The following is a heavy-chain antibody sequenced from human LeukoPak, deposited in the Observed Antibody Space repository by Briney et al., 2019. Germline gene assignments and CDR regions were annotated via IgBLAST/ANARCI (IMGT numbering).Heavy chain of an antibody. J-gene: IGHJ4*02. CDR2: INTNTGNP. D-gene: IGHD6-19*01. V-gene: IGHV7-4-1*02. CDR1: GYTFTSYA. Sequence: ASVKVSCKASGYTFTSYAMKWVRQAPGQGLEWMGWINTNTGNPTYAQGFTGRFVFSLDTSVSTAYLQISSLNTEDTAVYYCAIDQPVAGVSNFDSWGQGTLVTVSS. CDR3: AIDQPVAGVSNFDS.